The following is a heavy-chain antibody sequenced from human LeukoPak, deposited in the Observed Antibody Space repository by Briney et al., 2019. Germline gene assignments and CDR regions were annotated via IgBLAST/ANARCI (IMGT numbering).Heavy chain of an antibody. CDR1: GGSFSGYY. J-gene: IGHJ5*02. CDR3: AREPSTTGTTISNWFDP. V-gene: IGHV4-34*01. D-gene: IGHD1-1*01. Sequence: SETLSLTCAVYGGSFSGYYWSWIRQPPGKGLEWIGEINHSGSTNYNPSPKSRVTISVDTSKNQFSLKLSSVTAADTAVYYCAREPSTTGTTISNWFDPWGQGTLVTVSS. CDR2: INHSGST.